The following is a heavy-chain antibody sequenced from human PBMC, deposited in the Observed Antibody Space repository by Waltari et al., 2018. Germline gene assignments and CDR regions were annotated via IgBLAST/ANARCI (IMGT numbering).Heavy chain of an antibody. Sequence: QVQLVQSGAEVMKPGSSVKVSCKASGGTFSSYAISWVRQAPGQGLEWMGGIIPIFGTANYAQKFQGRVTITTDESTSTAYMELSSLRSEDTAVYYCARDRDYYDSSGYGYFDYWGQGTLVTVSS. V-gene: IGHV1-69*05. CDR1: GGTFSSYA. D-gene: IGHD3-22*01. CDR3: ARDRDYYDSSGYGYFDY. CDR2: IIPIFGTA. J-gene: IGHJ4*02.